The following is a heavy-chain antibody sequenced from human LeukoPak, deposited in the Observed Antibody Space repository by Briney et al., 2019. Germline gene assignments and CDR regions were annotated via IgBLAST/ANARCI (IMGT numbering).Heavy chain of an antibody. CDR3: ARDRRETMITFGGVMTAGWFDP. V-gene: IGHV3-21*01. D-gene: IGHD3-16*01. CDR2: ISFSSSYI. CDR1: GFTFSSYS. J-gene: IGHJ5*02. Sequence: GGSLRLSCAASGFTFSSYSIHWVRQAPGKGLEWVSAISFSSSYIYYADSVKGRFTISRDNAKNSLYLQMNSLRAEDTAVYYCARDRRETMITFGGVMTAGWFDPWGQGTLVTVSS.